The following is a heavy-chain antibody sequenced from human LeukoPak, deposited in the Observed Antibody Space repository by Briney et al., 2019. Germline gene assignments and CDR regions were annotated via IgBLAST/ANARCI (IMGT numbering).Heavy chain of an antibody. CDR3: AKGYSSGYYDDFDI. Sequence: GGSLRLSCAASGFSFSTYGMSWVRQAPGKGLEWVSAISSSGGSTFYADSVKGRFTISRDNSKNTVHLQMNSLRAEDTAVYYCAKGYSSGYYDDFDIWGQGTMVTVSS. V-gene: IGHV3-23*01. D-gene: IGHD3-22*01. CDR1: GFSFSTYG. CDR2: ISSSGGST. J-gene: IGHJ3*02.